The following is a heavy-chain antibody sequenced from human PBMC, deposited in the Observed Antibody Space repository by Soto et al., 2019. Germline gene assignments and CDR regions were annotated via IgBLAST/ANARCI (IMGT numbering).Heavy chain of an antibody. CDR1: GGSISSYY. CDR3: ARDSTDSSGWDWFDP. Sequence: SETLSLTCTVSGGSISSYYWSWIRQPPGKGLEWIGYIYYSGSTNYNPSLKSRVTLSVDTSKNQFSLKLSSVTAADTAVYYCARDSTDSSGWDWFDPWGQGTLVTVSS. V-gene: IGHV4-59*01. D-gene: IGHD6-19*01. CDR2: IYYSGST. J-gene: IGHJ5*02.